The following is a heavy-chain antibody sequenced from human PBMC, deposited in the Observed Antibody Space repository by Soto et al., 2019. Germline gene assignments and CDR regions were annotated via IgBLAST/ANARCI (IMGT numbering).Heavy chain of an antibody. V-gene: IGHV3-30*18. CDR2: ISYDGSNK. CDR1: GFTFSSYG. J-gene: IGHJ6*02. D-gene: IGHD3-3*01. CDR3: AKVAYYDFWSGYSPYSYYYYGMDV. Sequence: GGSLRLSCAASGFTFSSYGMHWVRQAPGKGLEWVAVISYDGSNKYYADSVKGRFTISRDNSKNTLYLQMNSLRAEDTAVYYCAKVAYYDFWSGYSPYSYYYYGMDVWGQGTTVTVSS.